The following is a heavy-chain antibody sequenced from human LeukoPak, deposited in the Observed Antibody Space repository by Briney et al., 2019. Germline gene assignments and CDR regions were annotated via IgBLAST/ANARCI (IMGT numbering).Heavy chain of an antibody. J-gene: IGHJ4*02. CDR1: GFTFSSYG. Sequence: GGSLRLSCAASGFTFSSYGMHWVRQAPGKGLEWVAVISYDGSNKYYADSVKGRFTISRDNSKNTLYLQMNSLRAEDTAVYYCARAEDIVATIFDYWGQGTLVTVSS. D-gene: IGHD5-12*01. CDR2: ISYDGSNK. CDR3: ARAEDIVATIFDY. V-gene: IGHV3-30*03.